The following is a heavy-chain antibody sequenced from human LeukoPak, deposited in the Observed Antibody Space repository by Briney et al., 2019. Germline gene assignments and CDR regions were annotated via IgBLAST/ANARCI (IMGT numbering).Heavy chain of an antibody. CDR3: ARARSDSSSWYGDDY. D-gene: IGHD6-13*01. CDR2: ISSSSSYI. V-gene: IGHV3-21*01. Sequence: GGSLRLSCAASGFIFSSYSMNWVRQAPRKGLEWVSSISSSSSYIYYADSVKGRFTISRDNAKNSLYLQMNSLRAEDTAVYYCARARSDSSSWYGDDYWGQGTLVTVSS. CDR1: GFIFSSYS. J-gene: IGHJ4*02.